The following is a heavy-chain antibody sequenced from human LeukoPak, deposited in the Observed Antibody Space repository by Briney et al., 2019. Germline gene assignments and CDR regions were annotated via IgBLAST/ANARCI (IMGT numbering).Heavy chain of an antibody. CDR3: ARNGGDYYDSSGYYFVFDY. CDR1: GGSFSGYY. V-gene: IGHV4-34*01. J-gene: IGHJ4*02. CDR2: INHSGST. Sequence: PSGTLSLTCAVYGGSFSGYYWGWIRQPPGKGLEWIGEINHSGSTNYNPSLKSRVTISVDTSKNQFSLKLSSVTAADTAVYYCARNGGDYYDSSGYYFVFDYWGQGTLVTVSS. D-gene: IGHD3-22*01.